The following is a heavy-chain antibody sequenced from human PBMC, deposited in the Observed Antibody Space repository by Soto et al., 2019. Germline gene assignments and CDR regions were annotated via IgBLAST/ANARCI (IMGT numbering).Heavy chain of an antibody. D-gene: IGHD5-12*01. V-gene: IGHV4-59*01. CDR3: ARSRMVATFDY. Sequence: PSETLSLTCTVSGGSISSYYWSWIRQPPGKGLELFWYIFYSGSTNYNPSLKSRVTISLDTSKNQFSLKLSSVTAADTAVYYCARSRMVATFDYWGQGTLVTVSS. CDR1: GGSISSYY. CDR2: IFYSGST. J-gene: IGHJ4*02.